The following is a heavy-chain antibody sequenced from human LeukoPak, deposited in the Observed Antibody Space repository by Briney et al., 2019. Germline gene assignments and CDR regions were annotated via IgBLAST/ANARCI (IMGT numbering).Heavy chain of an antibody. J-gene: IGHJ5*02. CDR1: GFTFSSYG. Sequence: PGGSLRLSCAASGFTFSSYGMHWVRQAPGKGLEWVAVIWYDGSNKYYADSVKGRFTISRDNSKNTLYLQMNSLRAEDTAVYYCAKDSKTSGFDPWGQGTLVTVSS. CDR2: IWYDGSNK. V-gene: IGHV3-33*06. D-gene: IGHD2/OR15-2a*01. CDR3: AKDSKTSGFDP.